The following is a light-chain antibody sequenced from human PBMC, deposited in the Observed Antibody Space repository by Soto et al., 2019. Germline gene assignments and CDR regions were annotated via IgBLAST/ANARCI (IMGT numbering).Light chain of an antibody. Sequence: EIVMTQSPATLSVSPGERATLSCRASQSVSSNLAWYQQKPGQAPRPLIYGASTRATGIPARFSGSGSGTEFTLTISSLQSEDFAVYYCQQYNNWTPSLTFGGGTKVEIK. CDR3: QQYNNWTPSLT. CDR2: GAS. J-gene: IGKJ4*01. V-gene: IGKV3-15*01. CDR1: QSVSSN.